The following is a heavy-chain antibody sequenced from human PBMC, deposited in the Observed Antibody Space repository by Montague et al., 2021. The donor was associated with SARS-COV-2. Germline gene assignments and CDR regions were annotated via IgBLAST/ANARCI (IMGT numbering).Heavy chain of an antibody. Sequence: SETLSLTCDVSGASISSNNWWIWVRQSPGKGLEWIGETYHSGSTNYNPSLRSRVTISVDKSENQFSLKVNSVSAADTAVYYCARLGVVPSPRTFDPWGQGTLVTVSS. CDR1: GASISSNNW. D-gene: IGHD3-10*01. CDR3: ARLGVVPSPRTFDP. CDR2: TYHSGST. J-gene: IGHJ5*02. V-gene: IGHV4-4*02.